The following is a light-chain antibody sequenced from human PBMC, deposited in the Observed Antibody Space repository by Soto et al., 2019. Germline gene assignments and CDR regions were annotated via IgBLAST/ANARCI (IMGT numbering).Light chain of an antibody. Sequence: EIVMTQSPATLSVSPGERASLSCRASQSVSSNLAWYQQKPGQTPRLLIYATSTRATGIPAGFSGSGSGTEFTLTISSLQSEDFAVYYCQHYDNWPLTFGGGTK. CDR2: ATS. J-gene: IGKJ4*01. CDR3: QHYDNWPLT. V-gene: IGKV3-15*01. CDR1: QSVSSN.